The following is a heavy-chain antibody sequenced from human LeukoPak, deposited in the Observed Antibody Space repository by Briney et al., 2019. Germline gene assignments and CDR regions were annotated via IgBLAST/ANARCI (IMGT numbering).Heavy chain of an antibody. CDR2: IYTSGGTDNNPGST. D-gene: IGHD4-17*01. V-gene: IGHV4-59*10. CDR3: ARITVTTDYYMDV. CDR1: GGSFSSYY. J-gene: IGHJ6*03. Sequence: KPSETLSLTCAVYGGSFSSYYWSWVRQPAGKGLEWVGHIYTSGGTDNNPGSTNYNPSLKSRVTMSVDTSKNQFSLKLSSVTAADTAVYYCARITVTTDYYMDVWGKGTTVTISS.